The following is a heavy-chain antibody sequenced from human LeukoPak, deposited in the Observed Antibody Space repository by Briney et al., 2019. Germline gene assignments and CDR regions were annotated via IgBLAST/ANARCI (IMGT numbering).Heavy chain of an antibody. CDR1: GFTFSNAW. Sequence: PGGSLRLSCAASGFTFSNAWMSWVRQAPGKGLEWVSGISGSGGTTYYADSVKGRFTISRDISKNTLYLQMNSLRAEDTAIYFCARAPRHSGSYPLDYWGQGTLVTVSS. V-gene: IGHV3-23*01. CDR3: ARAPRHSGSYPLDY. D-gene: IGHD3-10*01. J-gene: IGHJ4*02. CDR2: ISGSGGTT.